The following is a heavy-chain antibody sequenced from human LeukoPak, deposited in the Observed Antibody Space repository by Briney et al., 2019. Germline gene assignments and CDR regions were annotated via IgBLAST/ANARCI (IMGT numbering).Heavy chain of an antibody. V-gene: IGHV3-74*01. Sequence: GGSLRLSCAASGFTFRSYWMHWVRQAPGKGLVWVSRTNSDGTTTTYADSVKGRFTVSRDNAKNTLYLQMNSLRGEDAAAYYCARGLAGAYRIMDVWGQGTTVTVS. CDR2: TNSDGTTT. CDR3: ARGLAGAYRIMDV. D-gene: IGHD6-19*01. J-gene: IGHJ6*02. CDR1: GFTFRSYW.